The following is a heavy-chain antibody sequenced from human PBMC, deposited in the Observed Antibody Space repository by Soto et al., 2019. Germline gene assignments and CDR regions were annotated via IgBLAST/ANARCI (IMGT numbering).Heavy chain of an antibody. CDR1: GFTLGRYT. D-gene: IGHD3-9*01. Sequence: GGSLSLSCAASGFTLGRYTMGWVRQTPGKGLEWVAESYSSGGTEYAESVKGRFTISRDNSKNMLFLQMDRLGVEDTALYYCARDREPDGIWTFDSWGQGTLVTVS. V-gene: IGHV3-23*01. CDR2: SYSSGGT. J-gene: IGHJ4*02. CDR3: ARDREPDGIWTFDS.